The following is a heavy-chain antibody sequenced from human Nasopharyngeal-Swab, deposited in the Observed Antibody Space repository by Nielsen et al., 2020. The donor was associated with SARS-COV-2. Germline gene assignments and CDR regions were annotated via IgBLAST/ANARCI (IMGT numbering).Heavy chain of an antibody. J-gene: IGHJ5*02. D-gene: IGHD6-13*01. CDR1: GFTFSHYF. CDR3: ASEPGGMAAPGKHFDP. CDR2: ITPSGGAT. V-gene: IGHV1-46*01. Sequence: ASVKVSCKASGFTFSHYFMHWVRQAHGQGLEWMGVITPSGGATNYARKFRGRVTMTRDPSTSTVYLDLSSLKSEDTAVYFCASEPGGMAAPGKHFDPWGQGTLVTVSS.